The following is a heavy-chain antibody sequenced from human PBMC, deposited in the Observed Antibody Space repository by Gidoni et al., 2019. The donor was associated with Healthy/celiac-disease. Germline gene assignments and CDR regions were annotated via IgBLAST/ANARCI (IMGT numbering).Heavy chain of an antibody. D-gene: IGHD4-4*01. Sequence: GRFTISRDNAKNSLYLQMNSLRAEDTAVYYCARDLTTTTAYYYYYGMDVWGQGTTVTVSS. J-gene: IGHJ6*02. V-gene: IGHV3-11*06. CDR3: ARDLTTTTAYYYYYGMDV.